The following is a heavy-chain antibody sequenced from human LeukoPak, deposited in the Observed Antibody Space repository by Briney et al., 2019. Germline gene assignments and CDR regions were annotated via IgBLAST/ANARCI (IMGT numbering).Heavy chain of an antibody. J-gene: IGHJ4*02. CDR3: ATDFSLVGTSAY. Sequence: ASVKVSCKASGYTFTSYDINWVRQATGQGLEWMGWMNPNSGNTGYAQKFQGRVTMTEDTSTDTAYMELSSLRSEDTAVYYCATDFSLVGTSAYWGQGTLVTVSS. CDR1: GYTFTSYD. D-gene: IGHD1-26*01. CDR2: MNPNSGNT. V-gene: IGHV1-8*01.